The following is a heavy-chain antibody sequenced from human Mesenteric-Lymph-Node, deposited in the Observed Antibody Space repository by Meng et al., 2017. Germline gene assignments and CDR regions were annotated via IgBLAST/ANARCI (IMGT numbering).Heavy chain of an antibody. CDR3: ARVFLYYYGSARLNPGGYYFDY. V-gene: IGHV3-23*01. J-gene: IGHJ4*02. D-gene: IGHD3-22*01. CDR1: GFTFSSHW. CDR2: ISGSGGST. Sequence: EALKIPCAASGFTFSSHWMSWVRQAPGKGLEWVSAISGSGGSTYYADSVKGRFTISRDNAKNTLYLQMNSLRAEDTALYYCARVFLYYYGSARLNPGGYYFDYWGQGTLVTVSS.